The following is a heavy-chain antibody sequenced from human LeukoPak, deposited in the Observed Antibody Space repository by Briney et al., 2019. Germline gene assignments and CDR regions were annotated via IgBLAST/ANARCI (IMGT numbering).Heavy chain of an antibody. V-gene: IGHV3-21*04. CDR1: GFTFSSYS. Sequence: GGSLRLSCAASGFTFSSYSMNWVRQAPGKGLEWVSSISSSSSYIYYADSVKGRFTISRDNAKNSLYLQMNSLRAEDTAVYYCAKDWLPHYETAYYFDYWGQGTLVTVSS. CDR3: AKDWLPHYETAYYFDY. CDR2: ISSSSSYI. D-gene: IGHD5-12*01. J-gene: IGHJ4*02.